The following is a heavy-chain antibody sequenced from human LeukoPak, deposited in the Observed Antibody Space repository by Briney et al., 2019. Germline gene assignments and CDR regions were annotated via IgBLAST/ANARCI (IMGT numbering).Heavy chain of an antibody. D-gene: IGHD3-22*01. CDR3: AKGPRGWSYIFY. CDR1: GFTFSNYA. V-gene: IGHV3-30-3*01. J-gene: IGHJ4*03. CDR2: ISYDGSNK. Sequence: GGSLRLSCAASGFTFSNYAMHWVRQAPGKGPEWVAVISYDGSNKYYADSVKGRFTISRDNSENTLYLQMNSLRAEDTAVYYCAKGPRGWSYIFYCGQGTLGTVSS.